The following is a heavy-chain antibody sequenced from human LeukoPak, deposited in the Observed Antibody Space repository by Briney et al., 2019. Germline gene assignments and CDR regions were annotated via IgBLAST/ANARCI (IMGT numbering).Heavy chain of an antibody. Sequence: PGRSLRLSCAASGFTFLNYGMHWVRQAPGKGLEWVAVISYDGSNKYYADSVKGRFTISRDNSKNTLYLQLTSLRAEDTAVYYCAKGGEVSTWYKRLKLYFDSWSRGTLVTVSS. J-gene: IGHJ4*02. CDR3: AKGGEVSTWYKRLKLYFDS. CDR1: GFTFLNYG. D-gene: IGHD6-13*01. CDR2: ISYDGSNK. V-gene: IGHV3-30*18.